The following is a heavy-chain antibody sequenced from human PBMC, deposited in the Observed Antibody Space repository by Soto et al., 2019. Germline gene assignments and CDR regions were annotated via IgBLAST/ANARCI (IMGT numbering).Heavy chain of an antibody. CDR2: IWYDGSNK. Sequence: PGGSLRLSCAASGFTFSSYGMHWVRQAPGKGLEWVAVIWYDGSNKYYADSVKGRFTISRDNSKNTLYLQMNSLRAEDTAVYYCARVGLLDTYYYYYGMDVWGQGTTVTVSS. J-gene: IGHJ6*02. D-gene: IGHD5-18*01. CDR3: ARVGLLDTYYYYYGMDV. V-gene: IGHV3-33*01. CDR1: GFTFSSYG.